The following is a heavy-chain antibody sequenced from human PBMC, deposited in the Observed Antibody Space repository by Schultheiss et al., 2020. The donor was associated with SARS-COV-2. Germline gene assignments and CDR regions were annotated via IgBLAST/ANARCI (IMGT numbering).Heavy chain of an antibody. Sequence: GGSLRLSCAASGFTFSSYWMHWVRQAPGKGLVWVSRINSDGSSTSYADSVKGRFTISRDNAKNTLYLQMNSLRAEDTAVYYCARDLSSSARIYYYGMDVWGQGTTVTVS. D-gene: IGHD6-6*01. CDR1: GFTFSSYW. V-gene: IGHV3-74*01. J-gene: IGHJ6*02. CDR2: INSDGSST. CDR3: ARDLSSSARIYYYGMDV.